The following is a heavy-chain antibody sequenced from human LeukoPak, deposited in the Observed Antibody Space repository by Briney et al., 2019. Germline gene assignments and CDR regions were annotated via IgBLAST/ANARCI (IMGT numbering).Heavy chain of an antibody. D-gene: IGHD2-2*01. CDR1: GYTFSCYA. V-gene: IGHV3-23*01. CDR2: IGGSGGST. Sequence: PGGSLRLSCAASGYTFSCYAMSWVRQAPGKGLEWASAIGGSGGSTYYADSVKGRFTISRDNSKNTLYLQMNSLRAEDTAVYYCAKGHAVYCSSTSCYLDYWGQGTLITVSS. CDR3: AKGHAVYCSSTSCYLDY. J-gene: IGHJ4*02.